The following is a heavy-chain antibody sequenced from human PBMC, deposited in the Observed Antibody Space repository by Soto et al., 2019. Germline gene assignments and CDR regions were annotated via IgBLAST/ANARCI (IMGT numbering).Heavy chain of an antibody. Sequence: SETLSLTCTVSGGSISSGVYYWSWIRQHPGKGLEWIGYIYYSGSTYYNPSLKSRVTISVDTSKNQFSLKLSSVTAADTAVYYCARDRWNDRVLPYYYGMDVWGQGTTVTVSS. CDR2: IYYSGST. CDR1: GGSISSGVYY. D-gene: IGHD1-1*01. V-gene: IGHV4-31*03. J-gene: IGHJ6*02. CDR3: ARDRWNDRVLPYYYGMDV.